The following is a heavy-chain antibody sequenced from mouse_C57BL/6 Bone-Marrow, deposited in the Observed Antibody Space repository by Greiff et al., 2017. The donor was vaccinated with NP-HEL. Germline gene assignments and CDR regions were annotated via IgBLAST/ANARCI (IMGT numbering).Heavy chain of an antibody. CDR2: IDPSDSET. CDR3: ARGWLLHWYFDV. D-gene: IGHD2-3*01. Sequence: QVQLQQPGAELVRPGSSVKLSCKASGYTFTSYWMHWVKQRPIQGLEWIGNIDPSDSETHYNQKFKDKATLTVDKSSSTAYMQLSSLTSEDSAVYYCARGWLLHWYFDVWGTGTTVTVSS. V-gene: IGHV1-52*01. CDR1: GYTFTSYW. J-gene: IGHJ1*03.